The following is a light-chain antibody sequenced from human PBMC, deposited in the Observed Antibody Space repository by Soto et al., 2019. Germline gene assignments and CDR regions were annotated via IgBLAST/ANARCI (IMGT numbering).Light chain of an antibody. CDR2: GAS. J-gene: IGKJ4*01. CDR1: QSVNSN. V-gene: IGKV3-15*01. Sequence: EKVMTQSPAALSVSPGERATLSCRASQSVNSNLDWYQQKPGQAPRLLLYGASTRATGVPARFXGSAXGTXXXXXXXXXQSEDSAXYYCQQYNDWPLPFGGGPKVEIK. CDR3: QQYNDWPLP.